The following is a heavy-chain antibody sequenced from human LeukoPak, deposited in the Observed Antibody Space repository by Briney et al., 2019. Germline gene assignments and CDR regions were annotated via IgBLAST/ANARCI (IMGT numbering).Heavy chain of an antibody. V-gene: IGHV1-2*02. D-gene: IGHD2-15*01. CDR1: GYTFTDYY. CDR3: ATAQHCSGGTCHAWTDAFHV. J-gene: IGHJ3*01. Sequence: ASVRVSCKASGYTFTDYYMHWVRQAPRRGLEWMAWINLYTGAIHYAQDFQGRVTLTGDTSISTAYMELTSLRSDDTAVYYCATAQHCSGGTCHAWTDAFHVWGQGTRVTVSS. CDR2: INLYTGAI.